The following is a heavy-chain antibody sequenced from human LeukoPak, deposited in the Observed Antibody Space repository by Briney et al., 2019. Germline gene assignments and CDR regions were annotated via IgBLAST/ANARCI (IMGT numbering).Heavy chain of an antibody. CDR3: AKDRRGWLQSNFDY. V-gene: IGHV3-23*01. CDR2: ISGSGGST. Sequence: GASLRLSCAAPGFTFSSYAMSWVRQAPGKGLEWVSAISGSGGSTYYADSVKDRFTISRDNSKNTLYLQMNSLRAEDTAVYYCAKDRRGWLQSNFDYWGQGTLVTVSS. J-gene: IGHJ4*02. CDR1: GFTFSSYA. D-gene: IGHD5-24*01.